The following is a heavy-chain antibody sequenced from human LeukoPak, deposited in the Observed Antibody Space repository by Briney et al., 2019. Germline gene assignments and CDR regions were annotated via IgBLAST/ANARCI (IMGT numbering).Heavy chain of an antibody. D-gene: IGHD1-26*01. CDR2: IIPIFGTA. V-gene: IGHV1-69*05. J-gene: IGHJ6*03. CDR3: AREGATDPPMDYYYMDV. CDR1: GGTFSSYA. Sequence: GASVKVSCKASGGTFSSYAISWVRQAPGQGLEWMGGIIPIFGTANYAQKFQGRVTITTDESTSTAYMELSSLRSEDTAVYYCAREGATDPPMDYYYMDVWAKGPRSPSP.